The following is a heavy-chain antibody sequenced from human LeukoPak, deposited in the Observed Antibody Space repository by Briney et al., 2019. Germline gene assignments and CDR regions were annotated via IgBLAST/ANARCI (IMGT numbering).Heavy chain of an antibody. CDR2: INHSGST. CDR3: AKGAGPPWFDP. Sequence: SETLSLTCAVYGGSFSDFYWSWIRQPPGKGLEWIGEINHSGSTNYNPSLKSRVTISIDTSRNQFSMNLNSVTAADTAVYYCAKGAGPPWFDPWGQGTLVTVSS. J-gene: IGHJ5*02. D-gene: IGHD6-19*01. V-gene: IGHV4-34*01. CDR1: GGSFSDFY.